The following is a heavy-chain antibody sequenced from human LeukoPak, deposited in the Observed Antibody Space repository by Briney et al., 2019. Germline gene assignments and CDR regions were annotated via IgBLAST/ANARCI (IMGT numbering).Heavy chain of an antibody. D-gene: IGHD2-15*01. J-gene: IGHJ5*02. V-gene: IGHV4-4*02. CDR2: IYHSGST. CDR3: ARDGPGYCSGGSCYSWFDP. CDR1: GGSISGSNW. Sequence: SETLSLTCAVSGGSISGSNWWSWVRQPPGKGLEWIGEIYHSGSTNYNPSLKSRVTISVDKSKNQFSLKLSSVTAADTAVYYCARDGPGYCSGGSCYSWFDPWGQGTLVTVSS.